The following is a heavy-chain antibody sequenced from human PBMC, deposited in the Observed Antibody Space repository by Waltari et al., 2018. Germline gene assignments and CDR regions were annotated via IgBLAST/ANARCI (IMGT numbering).Heavy chain of an antibody. CDR1: GVSFRGYY. D-gene: IGHD2-15*01. V-gene: IGHV4-34*01. Sequence: QVQLHQWGAGRLQPSETLSLTCAVYGVSFRGYYWGWIRQPPGKGLEWIAEINHAGNTNYNPSLRSRVTRSEDASKNQFSRKLSSMTAADTAVYYCVRLEDCTGPGGNCYSGEIFAMGVWGQGTTVTVSS. CDR3: VRLEDCTGPGGNCYSGEIFAMGV. CDR2: INHAGNT. J-gene: IGHJ6*02.